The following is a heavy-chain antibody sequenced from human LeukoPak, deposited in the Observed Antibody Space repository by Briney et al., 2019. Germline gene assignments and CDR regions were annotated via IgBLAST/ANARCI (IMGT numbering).Heavy chain of an antibody. D-gene: IGHD4-17*01. Sequence: GGSLRLSCAASGFTFSTYWMNWFRQTPGKGLEWVAKIRGDGGEKDHVASVKGRFTISRDNSQNTLYLQMNSLRPEDTAVYYCAKGGASVTRYVDYWGQGTLVTVSS. J-gene: IGHJ4*02. CDR2: IRGDGGEK. CDR1: GFTFSTYW. V-gene: IGHV3-7*01. CDR3: AKGGASVTRYVDY.